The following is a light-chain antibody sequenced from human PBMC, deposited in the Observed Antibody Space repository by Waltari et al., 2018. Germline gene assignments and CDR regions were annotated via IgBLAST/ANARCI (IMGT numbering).Light chain of an antibody. CDR3: QKYVSLPAT. Sequence: VLTQSPGTLSLTPGERATLSCRASQSVGKYLAWYQQKPGQAPRTLIYDTSTRATGIPDRFSGSGSGTDFSLTISRLEPEDFAVYYCQKYVSLPATFGQGTKVQAK. J-gene: IGKJ1*01. CDR2: DTS. V-gene: IGKV3-20*01. CDR1: QSVGKY.